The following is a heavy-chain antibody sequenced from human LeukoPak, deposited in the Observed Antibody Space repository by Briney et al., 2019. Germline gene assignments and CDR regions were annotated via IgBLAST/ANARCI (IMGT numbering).Heavy chain of an antibody. J-gene: IGHJ4*02. CDR2: IKEDGSEK. CDR1: GFTFSHYS. V-gene: IGHV3-7*04. CDR3: ARGSTTEDY. D-gene: IGHD1-1*01. Sequence: GGSLRLSCAASGFTFSHYSLIWVRQAPGKGLEWVANIKEDGSEKHYVDSVKGRFTISRDNAKSSLYLQMNSLRAEDTAVYYCARGSTTEDYWGQGTLVTVSS.